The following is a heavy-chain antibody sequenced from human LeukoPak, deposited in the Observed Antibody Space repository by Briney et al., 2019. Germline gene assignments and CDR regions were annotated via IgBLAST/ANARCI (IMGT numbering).Heavy chain of an antibody. Sequence: TGGSLRLSCAASGFTFSSYGMHWVRQAPSKGLEWVAVIWYDGSNEYYADSVKGRFTISRDNSKNTLYLQMNSLRAEDTAVYYCAREIYCTGTNCRRSYYYYHYYGMDVWGQGTTVTVSS. V-gene: IGHV3-33*01. CDR3: AREIYCTGTNCRRSYYYYHYYGMDV. CDR1: GFTFSSYG. CDR2: IWYDGSNE. D-gene: IGHD2-2*01. J-gene: IGHJ6*02.